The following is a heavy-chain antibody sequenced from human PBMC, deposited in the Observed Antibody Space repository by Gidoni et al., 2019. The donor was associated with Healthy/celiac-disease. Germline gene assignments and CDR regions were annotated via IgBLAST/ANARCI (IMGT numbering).Heavy chain of an antibody. V-gene: IGHV3-48*01. Sequence: EVQLVESGGCLVQPGGSLRLSCDASGFTFSSYSMNWVRQAPGKGLELVSYISSSSSTIYYADSVKGRFTISRDNAKNSLYLQMNSLRSEDTAVYYCARDPTTPPGESAEYFQHWGQGTLVTVSS. D-gene: IGHD4-17*01. CDR2: ISSSSSTI. J-gene: IGHJ1*01. CDR1: GFTFSSYS. CDR3: ARDPTTPPGESAEYFQH.